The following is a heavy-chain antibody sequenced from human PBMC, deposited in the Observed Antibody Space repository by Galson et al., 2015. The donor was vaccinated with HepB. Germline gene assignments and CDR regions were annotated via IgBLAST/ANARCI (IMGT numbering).Heavy chain of an antibody. CDR2: INAATGNT. CDR3: ARGDYDILTGYYVASFDV. J-gene: IGHJ3*01. CDR1: GYSFNSYA. Sequence: SVMVSYKGSGYSFNSYALHWVRQAPGQRLEWVGWINAATGNTSSSQKFQGRVTITRDTSASTVYMELSSLRPEDTAIYYCARGDYDILTGYYVASFDVWGQGTMVTVSS. V-gene: IGHV1-3*01. D-gene: IGHD3-9*01.